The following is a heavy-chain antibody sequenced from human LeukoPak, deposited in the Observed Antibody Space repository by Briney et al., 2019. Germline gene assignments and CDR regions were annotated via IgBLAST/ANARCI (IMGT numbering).Heavy chain of an antibody. CDR2: IDIKDGET. V-gene: IGHV1-24*01. D-gene: IGHD6-13*01. J-gene: IGHJ4*02. CDR3: ATGSFMGIAAAGRPPYLDY. Sequence: ASVKDSCMVSRCTLTELSMHWVRPARGRRGAWMGGIDIKDGETIYAQKFQGRVTMTEDTSTDTAYMELSSLRSEDTAVYYCATGSFMGIAAAGRPPYLDYWGQGTLVTVSS. CDR1: RCTLTELS.